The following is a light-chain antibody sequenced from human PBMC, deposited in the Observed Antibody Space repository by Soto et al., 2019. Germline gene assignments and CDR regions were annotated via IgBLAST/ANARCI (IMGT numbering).Light chain of an antibody. J-gene: IGKJ1*01. CDR1: QSVSSSH. V-gene: IGKV3-20*01. CDR2: DTS. Sequence: EVELPQSPGTLSLSQGERATLSCRASQSVSSSHLAWYQQKRGQAPRLLLYDTSTRATGIPDRFSGSGSGTDFTLTISSLEPEDLAVYHCQQYGASPWTFGQGTKVEV. CDR3: QQYGASPWT.